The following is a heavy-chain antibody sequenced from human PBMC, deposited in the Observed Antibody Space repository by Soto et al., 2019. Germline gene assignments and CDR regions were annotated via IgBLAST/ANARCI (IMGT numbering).Heavy chain of an antibody. CDR1: GAPITTTKW. CDR2: LSRGDER. CDR3: ATQTISYTWGV. D-gene: IGHD3-16*01. Sequence: QVQLQESGPGLVKPSETLSLTCTVSGAPITTTKWWAWVRLPPGKGLDWIGELSRGDERSSNPSLEGRFTMSLDKSNNHFSLKRTTVAAADTAIEYCATQTISYTWGVWGRGTSVTVSS. V-gene: IGHV4-4*02. J-gene: IGHJ6*02.